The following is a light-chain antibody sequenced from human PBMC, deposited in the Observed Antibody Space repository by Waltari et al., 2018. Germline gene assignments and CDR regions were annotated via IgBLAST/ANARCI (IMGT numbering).Light chain of an antibody. CDR2: AAS. J-gene: IGKJ5*01. Sequence: DIQMTQSPSSLSASVGDRVTITCRESQSISSYLNWYQQKPGKAPKLLIYAASSLQSGVPSRFSGSGSGTDVTLTISSLQPEDFATYYCQQSYSTPITFGQGTRLEIK. CDR3: QQSYSTPIT. V-gene: IGKV1-39*01. CDR1: QSISSY.